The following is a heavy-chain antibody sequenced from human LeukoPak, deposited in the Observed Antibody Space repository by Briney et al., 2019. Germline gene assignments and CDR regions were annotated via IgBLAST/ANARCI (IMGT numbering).Heavy chain of an antibody. CDR2: IRSKAYGGTT. CDR3: TRGSYYYDSPIYYFDY. J-gene: IGHJ4*02. V-gene: IGHV3-49*04. Sequence: TGGSLRLSCTASGFTFGDYAMSWVRQAPGKGLEWVGFIRSKAYGGTTEYAASVKGRFTISRDDSKSIAYLQMNSLKTEDTAVYYCTRGSYYYDSPIYYFDYWGQGTLVTVSS. CDR1: GFTFGDYA. D-gene: IGHD3-22*01.